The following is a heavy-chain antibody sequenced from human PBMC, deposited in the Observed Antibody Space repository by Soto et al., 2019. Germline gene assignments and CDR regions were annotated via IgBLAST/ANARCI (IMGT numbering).Heavy chain of an antibody. J-gene: IGHJ1*01. Sequence: XSVKVCCXSSGSTFTCYDIDLVRQATRQGLECMGWMNPNSGNTGYSQKFQGRVTMTRNTSISTAYMELSSLRSEDTAVYYCARGRAHYYDSSGPEYFKYWGQGTLVTVSS. CDR2: MNPNSGNT. D-gene: IGHD3-22*01. V-gene: IGHV1-8*01. CDR3: ARGRAHYYDSSGPEYFKY. CDR1: GSTFTCYD.